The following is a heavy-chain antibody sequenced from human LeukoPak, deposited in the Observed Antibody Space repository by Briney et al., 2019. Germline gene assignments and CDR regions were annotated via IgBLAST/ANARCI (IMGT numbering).Heavy chain of an antibody. V-gene: IGHV3-48*03. J-gene: IGHJ6*03. D-gene: IGHD5-18*01. CDR3: ARDHTDTAMVTLFYYYYYYMDV. CDR1: GFTFSSYE. CDR2: ISSSGRTI. Sequence: GGSLRLSCAASGFTFSSYEMNWVRQAPGKGLEWVSYISSSGRTIYYADSVKGRFTISRDNAKNSLYLQMDSLRAEDTAVYYCARDHTDTAMVTLFYYYYYYMDVWGKGTTVTISS.